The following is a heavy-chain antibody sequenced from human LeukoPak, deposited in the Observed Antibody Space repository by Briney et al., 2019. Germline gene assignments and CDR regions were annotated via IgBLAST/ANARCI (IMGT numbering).Heavy chain of an antibody. J-gene: IGHJ3*01. D-gene: IGHD3-22*01. CDR2: INWNSDNI. CDR1: GFTFNDHA. V-gene: IGHV3-9*01. Sequence: GRSLRLSCAASGFTFNDHAMYWVRQAPGKGLEWISGINWNSDNIGYADSVKGRFTISRDDAKNSLFLQMNSLRAEDTALYYCVRASYYYDTTGLGAVDFWGQGTMVTVSS. CDR3: VRASYYYDTTGLGAVDF.